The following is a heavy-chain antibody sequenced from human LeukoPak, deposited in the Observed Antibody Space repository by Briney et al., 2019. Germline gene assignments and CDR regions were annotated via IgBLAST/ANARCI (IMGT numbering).Heavy chain of an antibody. CDR1: GFTFRSSW. V-gene: IGHV3-74*01. CDR2: INSDGTLT. J-gene: IGHJ4*02. CDR3: ARDIGTD. Sequence: GGSLRLSCAASGFTFRSSWMHWVRQVPEKGLVWVSRINSDGTLTTNADSVKGRFTISRDNAKNMLYLQMNSLRAEDTAVYYCARDIGTDWGQGTLVTVTS. D-gene: IGHD1-14*01.